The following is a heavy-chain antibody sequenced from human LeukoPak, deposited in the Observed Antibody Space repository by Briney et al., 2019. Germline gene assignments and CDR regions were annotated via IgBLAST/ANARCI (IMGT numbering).Heavy chain of an antibody. CDR3: AKDLWPLGIFGERLNSY. J-gene: IGHJ4*02. V-gene: IGHV3-30*02. CDR1: GSTFSSYG. D-gene: IGHD3-3*01. CDR2: IRYDGSNK. Sequence: PGGSLRLSCAASGSTFSSYGMHWVRQAPGKGLEWVAFIRYDGSNKYYADSVKGRFTISRDNSKNTLYLQMNSLRAEDTAVYYCAKDLWPLGIFGERLNSYWGQGTLVTVSS.